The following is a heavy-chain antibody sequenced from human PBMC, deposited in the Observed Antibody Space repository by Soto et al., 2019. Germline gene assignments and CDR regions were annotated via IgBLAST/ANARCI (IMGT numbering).Heavy chain of an antibody. Sequence: SETLSLTCTVSGGSVSSGSYYWSWIRQPPGKGLEWIGYIYYSGSTNYNPSLKSRVTISVDTSKNQFSLKLSSVTAADTAVYYCARELELRGFDYWGQGTLVTVSS. D-gene: IGHD1-7*01. CDR1: GGSVSSGSYY. V-gene: IGHV4-61*01. CDR3: ARELELRGFDY. J-gene: IGHJ4*02. CDR2: IYYSGST.